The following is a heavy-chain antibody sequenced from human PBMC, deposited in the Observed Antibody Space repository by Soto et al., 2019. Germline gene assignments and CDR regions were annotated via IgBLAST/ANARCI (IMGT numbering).Heavy chain of an antibody. CDR2: IYPGDSDT. D-gene: IGHD6-6*01. CDR3: ARLSSSSGGDYYYGMDV. J-gene: IGHJ6*02. V-gene: IGHV5-51*01. CDR1: GYSFTSYC. Sequence: GESLKISCKGSGYSFTSYCIGWVRQMPGKGLEWMGIIYPGDSDTRYSPSFQGQVTISADKSMSTAYLQWSSLKASDTAMNYCARLSSSSGGDYYYGMDVWGQGTTVTVSS.